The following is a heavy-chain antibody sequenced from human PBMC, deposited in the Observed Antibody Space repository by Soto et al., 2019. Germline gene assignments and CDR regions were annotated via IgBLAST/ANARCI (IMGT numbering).Heavy chain of an antibody. CDR1: GYTFTSYA. CDR3: ARDFPYYDFWSGTDIGWFDP. CDR2: INAGNGNT. D-gene: IGHD3-3*01. V-gene: IGHV1-3*01. Sequence: GASVKVSCKASGYTFTSYAMHWVRQAPGQRLEWMGWINAGNGNTKYSQKFQGRVTITRDTSASTAYMELSSLRSEDTAVYYFARDFPYYDFWSGTDIGWFDPWGQGTLVTVSS. J-gene: IGHJ5*02.